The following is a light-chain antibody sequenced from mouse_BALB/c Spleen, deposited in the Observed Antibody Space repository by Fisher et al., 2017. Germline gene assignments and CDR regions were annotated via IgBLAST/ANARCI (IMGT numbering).Light chain of an antibody. CDR3: QQWSSYPLT. Sequence: IVMTQTTAIMSASPGEKVTMTCSASSSVSYMYWYQQKSGTSPKRWIYGTSNLASGVPVRFSGSGSGTSYSLTISSMEAEDAATYYCQQWSSYPLTFGAGTKLELK. V-gene: IGKV4-59*01. J-gene: IGKJ5*01. CDR2: GTS. CDR1: SSVSY.